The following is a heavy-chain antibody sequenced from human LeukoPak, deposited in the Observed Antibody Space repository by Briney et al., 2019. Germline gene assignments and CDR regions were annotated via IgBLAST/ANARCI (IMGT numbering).Heavy chain of an antibody. CDR1: GYTFTTAG. V-gene: IGHV1-18*01. J-gene: IGHJ4*02. Sequence: ASVKVSCKASGYTFTTAGISWVRQAPGQGLEWMGWISVYNGNTNYAQRLQGRVTMTTDTSTSTAYMDLRSLRSDDTAVYYCARKGGGITPLFDYWGQGTLVTVSS. CDR2: ISVYNGNT. CDR3: ARKGGGITPLFDY. D-gene: IGHD1-7*01.